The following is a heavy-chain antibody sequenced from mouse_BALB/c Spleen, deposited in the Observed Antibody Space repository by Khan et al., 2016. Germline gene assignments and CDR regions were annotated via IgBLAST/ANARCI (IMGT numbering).Heavy chain of an antibody. D-gene: IGHD1-3*01. V-gene: IGHV2-9*02. CDR1: GFSLTSYG. J-gene: IGHJ2*01. CDR2: IWAGGST. Sequence: VQLQESGPGLVAPSQSLSITCTVSGFSLTSYGVHWVRQPPGKGLEWLGVIWAGGSTNYNSALMSRLSISKDNSKSQVFFKKNSLQTDDTAMDYCARLEDIWGQGTTLTVSS. CDR3: ARLEDI.